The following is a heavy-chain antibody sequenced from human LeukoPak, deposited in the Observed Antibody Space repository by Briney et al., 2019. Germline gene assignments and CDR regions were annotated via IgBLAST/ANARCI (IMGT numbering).Heavy chain of an antibody. CDR1: GGSISSSSYY. V-gene: IGHV4-39*07. CDR2: IYYSGST. J-gene: IGHJ4*02. CDR3: ATYYDILTGYFYFDY. D-gene: IGHD3-9*01. Sequence: SETLSLTCTVSGGSISSSSYYWGWIRQPPGKGLEWIGSIYYSGSTYYNPSLKSRVTISVDTSKNQFSLKLSSVTAADTAVYYCATYYDILTGYFYFDYWGQGTLVTVSS.